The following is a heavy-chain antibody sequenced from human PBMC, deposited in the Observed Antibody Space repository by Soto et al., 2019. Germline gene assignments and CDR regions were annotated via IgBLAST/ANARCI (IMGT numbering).Heavy chain of an antibody. D-gene: IGHD6-13*01. Sequence: PSETLSLTCTVSGGSISSGGYYWSWIRQHPGKGLEWIGYIYYSGSTNYNPSLKSRVTISVDTSKNQFSLKLSSVTAADTAVYYCARVDKGYSSSWPIDYWGQGTLVTVSS. CDR1: GGSISSGGYY. J-gene: IGHJ4*02. V-gene: IGHV4-61*08. CDR2: IYYSGST. CDR3: ARVDKGYSSSWPIDY.